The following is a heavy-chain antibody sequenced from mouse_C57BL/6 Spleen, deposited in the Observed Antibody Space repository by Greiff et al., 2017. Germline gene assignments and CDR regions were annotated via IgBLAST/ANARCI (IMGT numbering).Heavy chain of an antibody. CDR1: GFTFSDYG. Sequence: EVQLVESGGGLVKPGGSLKLSCAASGFTFSDYGMHWVRQAPEKGLEWVAYISSGSSTIYYADTVKGRFTISRDNAKNTLFLQLTSLRSEDTAMYYCAREGYYGSSQGGDFDVWGTGTTVTVAS. D-gene: IGHD1-1*01. CDR3: AREGYYGSSQGGDFDV. V-gene: IGHV5-17*01. CDR2: ISSGSSTI. J-gene: IGHJ1*03.